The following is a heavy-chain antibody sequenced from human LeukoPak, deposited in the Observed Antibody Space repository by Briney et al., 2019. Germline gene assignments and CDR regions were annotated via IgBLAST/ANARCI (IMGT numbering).Heavy chain of an antibody. CDR2: ISSNGRDT. J-gene: IGHJ4*02. V-gene: IGHV3-64D*06. D-gene: IGHD6-25*01. CDR1: EFTFGTYA. CDR3: ARLAAAGHSDY. Sequence: GGSLRLSCSASEFTFGTYAMLWVRQAPGKGLEYVSAISSNGRDTYYAASVRGRFSISRVNSNNTLYLQMSSLRPEDTAMYYCARLAAAGHSDYWGQGALVAVSS.